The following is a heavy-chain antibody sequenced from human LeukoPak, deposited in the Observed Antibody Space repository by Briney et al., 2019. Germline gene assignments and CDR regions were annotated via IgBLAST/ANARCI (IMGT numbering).Heavy chain of an antibody. CDR1: GGSFSGYY. CDR3: ARHRGGWYRWFDP. Sequence: PSETLSLTCAVYGGSFSGYYWSWIRQPPGKGLEWIGEINHSGSTNYNPSLKSRVTISVDTSKNQFSLKLSSVTAADTAVYYCARHRGGWYRWFDPWGQGTLVTVSS. D-gene: IGHD6-19*01. CDR2: INHSGST. J-gene: IGHJ5*02. V-gene: IGHV4-34*01.